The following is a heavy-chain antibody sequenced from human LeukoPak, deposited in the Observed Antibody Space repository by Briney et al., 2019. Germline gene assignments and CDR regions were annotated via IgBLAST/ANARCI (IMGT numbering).Heavy chain of an antibody. Sequence: ASVTVSCTASGYTFTSYYMRWVRQAPGQGLEWMGIINPSGGSTSYAQKFQGRVTMTRDTSTSTVYMELSSLRSEDTAVYYCARGPVLRFLEWLSGNWFDPWGQGTLVTVSS. V-gene: IGHV1-46*01. J-gene: IGHJ5*02. CDR2: INPSGGST. CDR3: ARGPVLRFLEWLSGNWFDP. D-gene: IGHD3-3*01. CDR1: GYTFTSYY.